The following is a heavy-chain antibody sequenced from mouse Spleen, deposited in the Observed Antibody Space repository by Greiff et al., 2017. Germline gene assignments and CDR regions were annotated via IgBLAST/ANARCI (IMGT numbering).Heavy chain of an antibody. CDR3: ANYWYYFDY. CDR1: GYTFTDYY. D-gene: IGHD1-1*01. Sequence: VQLQQSGPELVKPGASVKISCKASGYTFTDYYMNWVKQSHGKSLEWIGDINPNNGGTSYNQKFKGKATLTVDKSSSTAYMELRSLTSEDSAVYYCANYWYYFDYWGQGTTLTVSS. J-gene: IGHJ2*01. CDR2: INPNNGGT. V-gene: IGHV1-26*01.